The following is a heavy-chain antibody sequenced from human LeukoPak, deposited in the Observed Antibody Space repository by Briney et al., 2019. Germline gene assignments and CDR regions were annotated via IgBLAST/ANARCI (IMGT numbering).Heavy chain of an antibody. CDR1: GGSISSYY. D-gene: IGHD3-10*01. J-gene: IGHJ4*02. V-gene: IGHV4-4*07. Sequence: PSETLSLTCTVSGGSISSYYWSWIRQPPGKGLEWIGRIYSSGSANYNPSLKSRVTMSVDTSKNQFSLKLSSVTAADTAVYYCARGVTVRGDRTFDYWGQGTLVTVSS. CDR2: IYSSGSA. CDR3: ARGVTVRGDRTFDY.